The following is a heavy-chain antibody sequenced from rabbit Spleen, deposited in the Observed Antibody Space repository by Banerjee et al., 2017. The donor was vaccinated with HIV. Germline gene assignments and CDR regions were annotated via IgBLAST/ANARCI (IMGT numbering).Heavy chain of an antibody. CDR1: GLDVSSSYW. V-gene: IGHV1S45*01. CDR3: ARDVAGREDFNL. D-gene: IGHD4-2*01. CDR2: IDVGRSANT. Sequence: QEQLVESGGGLVKPGAALTLTCKASGLDVSSSYWICWVRQAPGKGLEWIACIDVGRSANTYYASWAKGRFTISKTSSTTVTLQMTSLTAADTATYFCARDVAGREDFNLWGPGTLVTVS. J-gene: IGHJ4*01.